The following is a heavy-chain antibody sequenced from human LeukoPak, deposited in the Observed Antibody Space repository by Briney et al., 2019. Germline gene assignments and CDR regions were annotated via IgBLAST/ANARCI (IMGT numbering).Heavy chain of an antibody. CDR2: IKDDGSEK. CDR3: VEAGGY. D-gene: IGHD2-15*01. J-gene: IGHJ4*02. Sequence: AGGSLRLSCAASGFTFSTYWMNWVRQAPGRGLEWVASIKDDGSEKNYVDSVKGRFTISRDNANKSLCLQMNSPRAEDTAVYYCVEAGGYWGQGALVTVSS. V-gene: IGHV3-7*05. CDR1: GFTFSTYW.